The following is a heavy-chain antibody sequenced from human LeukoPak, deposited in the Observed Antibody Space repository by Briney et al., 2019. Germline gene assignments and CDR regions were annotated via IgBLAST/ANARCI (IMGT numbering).Heavy chain of an antibody. J-gene: IGHJ2*01. Sequence: PGGSLRLSCAASGFTFSSYGMVWVRQAPGKGLEWVTFIRFDGSNKYYADSVQGRFTISRDNSKDTLYLEINSMRVEDTAVYFCAKRQDCNSARCFNGWFFDLWGRGTLVTVSS. CDR1: GFTFSSYG. D-gene: IGHD2-2*01. CDR2: IRFDGSNK. CDR3: AKRQDCNSARCFNGWFFDL. V-gene: IGHV3-30*02.